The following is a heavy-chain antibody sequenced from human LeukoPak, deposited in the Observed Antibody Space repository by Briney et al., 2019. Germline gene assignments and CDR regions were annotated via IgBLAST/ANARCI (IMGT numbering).Heavy chain of an antibody. V-gene: IGHV4-61*08. CDR2: IYYSGST. D-gene: IGHD6-25*01. J-gene: IGHJ5*02. Sequence: SETLSLTCTVSGGSISSGDYYWSWIRQPPGKGLEWIGYIYYSGSTNYNPSLKSRVTISVDTSKNQFSLKLSSVTAADTAVYYCARGYSSANWFDPWGQGTLVTVSS. CDR3: ARGYSSANWFDP. CDR1: GGSISSGDYY.